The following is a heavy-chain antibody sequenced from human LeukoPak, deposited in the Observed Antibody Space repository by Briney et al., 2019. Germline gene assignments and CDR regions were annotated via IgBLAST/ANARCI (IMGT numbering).Heavy chain of an antibody. Sequence: GGSLRLSCAASGFTFSDHAMSWVRQAPAKGLEWVSSINGNGGGSYYIDSVKGRFTVSRDNSENALYLQMNSLRAEDTALYHCARNNGMDVWGQGTTVIVSS. CDR1: GFTFSDHA. CDR2: INGNGGGS. J-gene: IGHJ6*02. V-gene: IGHV3-23*01. CDR3: ARNNGMDV.